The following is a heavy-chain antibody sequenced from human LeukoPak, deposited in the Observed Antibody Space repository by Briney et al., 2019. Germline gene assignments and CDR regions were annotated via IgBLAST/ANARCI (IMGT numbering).Heavy chain of an antibody. Sequence: SETLSLTCAVYGGSFSGYYWSWIRQPPGKGLEWIGEINHSGSTNYNPSLKSRVTISVDTSKNQFSLKLSSVTAADTAVYYCARDRGFTWWGQGTLVTVSS. CDR1: GGSFSGYY. J-gene: IGHJ4*02. D-gene: IGHD5-12*01. CDR2: INHSGST. V-gene: IGHV4-34*01. CDR3: ARDRGFTW.